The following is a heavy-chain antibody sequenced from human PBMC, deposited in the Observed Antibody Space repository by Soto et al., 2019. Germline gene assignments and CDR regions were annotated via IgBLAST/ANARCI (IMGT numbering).Heavy chain of an antibody. V-gene: IGHV3-23*01. J-gene: IGHJ4*02. CDR3: AKNKYRGGPGRPDY. CDR1: GFTFSSYA. D-gene: IGHD6-6*01. Sequence: GGSLRLSCAASGFTFSSYAMSWVRQAPGKGLEWVSGISGTGGTTYYADSVKGRFTISRDNPKNTLYLQMNSLRAEETAVYYCAKNKYRGGPGRPDYWGKGIRVPVP. CDR2: ISGTGGTT.